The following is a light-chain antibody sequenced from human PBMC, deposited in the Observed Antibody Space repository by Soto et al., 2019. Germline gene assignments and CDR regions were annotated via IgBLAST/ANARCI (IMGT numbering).Light chain of an antibody. J-gene: IGLJ3*02. V-gene: IGLV2-23*01. Sequence: QSVLTQPASVSGSPGQSITISCTGTSSDVGSYTLVSWYQQHPGKAPKLMIFEASKRPSGVSHRFSGSKSGNTASLTISGLQTEDEAHYYCSSYAGIKHWVFGGGTKLTVL. CDR1: SSDVGSYTL. CDR3: SSYAGIKHWV. CDR2: EAS.